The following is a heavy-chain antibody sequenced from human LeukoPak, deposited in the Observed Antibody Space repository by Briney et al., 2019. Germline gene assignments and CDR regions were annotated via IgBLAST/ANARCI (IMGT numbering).Heavy chain of an antibody. D-gene: IGHD3-10*01. V-gene: IGHV3-21*01. CDR1: GFSFGTYS. CDR3: ARNHYYVPGSSDT. J-gene: IGHJ3*01. CDR2: ISSSSIHV. Sequence: PGGSLRLSCAGSGFSFGTYSMNWVRQAPGKGLEWVSSISSSSIHVNYADSVKGRFTISRDNAKNSLYLQKNSLRGEDTAVYYCARNHYYVPGSSDTWGQGTIVTVSS.